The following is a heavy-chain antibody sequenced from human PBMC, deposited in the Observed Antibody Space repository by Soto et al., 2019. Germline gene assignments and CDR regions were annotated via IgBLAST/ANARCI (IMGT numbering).Heavy chain of an antibody. CDR3: AAGYCSSTSCYNPPLGYYYYYGMDV. D-gene: IGHD2-2*02. V-gene: IGHV1-69*01. J-gene: IGHJ6*02. CDR1: GGTFSSYA. Sequence: VKVSCKASGGTFSSYAISWVRQAPGQGLEWMGGIIPIFGTANYAQKFQGRVTITADESTSTAYMELSSLRSEDTAVYYCAAGYCSSTSCYNPPLGYYYYYGMDVWGQGTTVTVSS. CDR2: IIPIFGTA.